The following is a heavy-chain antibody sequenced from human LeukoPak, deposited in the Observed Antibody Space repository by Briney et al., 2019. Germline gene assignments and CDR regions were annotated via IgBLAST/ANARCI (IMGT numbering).Heavy chain of an antibody. J-gene: IGHJ4*02. CDR2: ISSTSITM. CDR1: GFTFNRNN. CDR3: ARETILAVAGDF. D-gene: IGHD6-19*01. Sequence: GGSLRLSCAASGFTFNRNNMNWVRQAPGKGLEWVSYISSTSITMYYADSVKGRFTISRDNAKNSLFLQMNSLRADDTAVYYCARETILAVAGDFWGQGTLVTVSS. V-gene: IGHV3-48*01.